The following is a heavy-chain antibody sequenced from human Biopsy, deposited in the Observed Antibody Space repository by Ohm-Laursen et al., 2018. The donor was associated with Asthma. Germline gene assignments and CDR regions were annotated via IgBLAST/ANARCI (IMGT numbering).Heavy chain of an antibody. Sequence: ASVKVSYKSLGGTFNTYVIGWVRQAPGQGLEWMGGINSVFGTTTYPQKFQDRVTITADDSTSTVYMELSSLRSEDTAVYYCDRKAGSCISRTCYSLDFWGQGTLVTVSS. CDR2: INSVFGTT. D-gene: IGHD2-2*01. V-gene: IGHV1-69*13. J-gene: IGHJ4*02. CDR3: DRKAGSCISRTCYSLDF. CDR1: GGTFNTYV.